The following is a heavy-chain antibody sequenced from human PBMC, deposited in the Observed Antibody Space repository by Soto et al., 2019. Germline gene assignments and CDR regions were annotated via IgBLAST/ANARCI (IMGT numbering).Heavy chain of an antibody. CDR3: AKGIVGPTWFDR. D-gene: IGHD1-26*01. V-gene: IGHV3-23*01. CDR2: ISGAGSGGNT. Sequence: PGVSLRLSCSASGFIFSSYAMSWVRQAPGKGLEWVSTISGAGSGGNTNYAKSVRGRFTISRDNSKNTLYLQMNSLRVEDTAIYYCAKGIVGPTWFDRWGQGTLVTVSS. J-gene: IGHJ5*02. CDR1: GFIFSSYA.